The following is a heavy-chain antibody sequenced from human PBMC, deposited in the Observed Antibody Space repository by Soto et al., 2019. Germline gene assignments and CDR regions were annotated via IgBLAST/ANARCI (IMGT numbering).Heavy chain of an antibody. J-gene: IGHJ4*02. D-gene: IGHD3-10*01. Sequence: PGESLKISCKGSGYSFTTYWVAWVRQMPGKDLEWMEIIYPGNSDARYSPTFRGQVTMSADRSICIAYLQWSSLQASDIALFYCARSYGSGSYHDPDFDYWGQGTLVSVSS. V-gene: IGHV5-51*01. CDR2: IYPGNSDA. CDR1: GYSFTTYW. CDR3: ARSYGSGSYHDPDFDY.